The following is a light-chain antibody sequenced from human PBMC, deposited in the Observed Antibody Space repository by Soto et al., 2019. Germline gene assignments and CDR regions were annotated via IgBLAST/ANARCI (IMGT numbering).Light chain of an antibody. CDR2: SDN. V-gene: IGLV1-44*01. CDR1: DSNVGSYA. CDR3: AVWDESLTVFV. Sequence: QSAVTQTPSASGTPGQRVTISCSGGDSNVGSYAVSWYQQLPGMAPKLLIHSDNQWPSGVPDRFSGSKSGTSAFLAISGLQSEDEADYYCAVWDESLTVFVFGTGTKLTVL. J-gene: IGLJ1*01.